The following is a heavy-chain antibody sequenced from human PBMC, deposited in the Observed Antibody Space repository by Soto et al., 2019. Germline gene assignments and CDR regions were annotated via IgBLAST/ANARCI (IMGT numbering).Heavy chain of an antibody. D-gene: IGHD6-19*01. Sequence: QVQLVQSGAEVKKPGASVKVSCKASGYTFTNYGISWVRQAPGQGLEWMGWISTSKGNTNYAQKFQDRVTMTTDTSTSTAYMELRSVISDDTAVYYCARDVGWRLDYWGQGTLVTVSS. J-gene: IGHJ4*02. CDR1: GYTFTNYG. V-gene: IGHV1-18*01. CDR2: ISTSKGNT. CDR3: ARDVGWRLDY.